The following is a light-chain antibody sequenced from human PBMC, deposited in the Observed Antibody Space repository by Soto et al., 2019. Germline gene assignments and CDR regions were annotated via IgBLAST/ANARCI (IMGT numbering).Light chain of an antibody. CDR3: QQYNNWPPWT. V-gene: IGKV3-15*01. CDR1: QSVSSN. Sequence: EIVMVQSRGTLSVSPGERATLSCRASQSVSSNLAWYQQKPGQAPRLLIYGASTRATGIPARFSGSGSGTEFTLTISSLQSEDFAVYYCQQYNNWPPWTFGQGTKV. J-gene: IGKJ1*01. CDR2: GAS.